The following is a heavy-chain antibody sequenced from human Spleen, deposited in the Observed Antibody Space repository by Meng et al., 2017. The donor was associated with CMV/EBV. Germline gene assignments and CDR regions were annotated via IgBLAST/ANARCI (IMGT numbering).Heavy chain of an antibody. J-gene: IGHJ3*02. CDR2: ISTSGSTI. D-gene: IGHD1-7*01. CDR1: GFTFSDYY. CDR3: ARGGWVELRRADAFDM. Sequence: GFTFSDYYMNWIRQAPGKGLEWVSYISTSGSTIHYTDSVKGRFTISRDNAQNSLCLQMNSLRAEDTAVYYCARGGWVELRRADAFDMWGQGTMVTVSS. V-gene: IGHV3-11*01.